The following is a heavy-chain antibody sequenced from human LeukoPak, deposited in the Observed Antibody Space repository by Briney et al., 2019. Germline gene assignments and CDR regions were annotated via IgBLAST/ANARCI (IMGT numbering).Heavy chain of an antibody. J-gene: IGHJ4*02. CDR2: INHSGRT. V-gene: IGHV4-34*01. CDR3: ARYYYDRSGYWIFDY. CDR1: GGSFSGYY. Sequence: SETLSLTCAVYGGSFSGYYWTWIRQPPGKGLEWIGEINHSGRTNYNPSLKSRVTISADTSKNQFSLRLSSVTAADTAVYYCARYYYDRSGYWIFDYWGQGTLVTVSS. D-gene: IGHD3-22*01.